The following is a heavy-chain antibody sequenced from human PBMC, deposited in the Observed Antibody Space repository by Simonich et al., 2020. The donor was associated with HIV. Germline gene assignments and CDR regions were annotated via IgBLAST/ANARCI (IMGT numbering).Heavy chain of an antibody. J-gene: IGHJ4*02. CDR2: INSDGSST. D-gene: IGHD7-27*01. CDR3: ARANWGYDY. Sequence: EVQVVESGGFLVQPGGSLRLSCATSGITFSSYWMHWVRQAPGKGLVWGSRINSDGSSTSYADSVKGRFNISRDNAKNTLYLQMNSLRAEDTAVYYCARANWGYDYWGQGTLVTVSS. CDR1: GITFSSYW. V-gene: IGHV3-74*01.